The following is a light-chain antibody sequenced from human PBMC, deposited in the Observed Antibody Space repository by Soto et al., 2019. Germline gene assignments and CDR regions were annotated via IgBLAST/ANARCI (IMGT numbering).Light chain of an antibody. Sequence: DIQMTQSPSTLSASVGDRVTITCRASQSITKWLAWYQQKPGKAPRLLIFDASTLESGVPSRFSGSGYGTEFTLTITSLQPEDFGTYYCQQYHTFWTFGHGTKVDVK. CDR3: QQYHTFWT. V-gene: IGKV1-5*01. CDR1: QSITKW. J-gene: IGKJ1*01. CDR2: DAS.